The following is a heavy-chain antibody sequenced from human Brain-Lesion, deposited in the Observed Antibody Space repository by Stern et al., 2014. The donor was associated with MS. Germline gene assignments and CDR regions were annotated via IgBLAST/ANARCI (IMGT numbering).Heavy chain of an antibody. D-gene: IGHD3-10*01. Sequence: EVQLVESGGGLVQPGGSLRLSCAASGFTFSNYWMHWVRQAPGQGLVWVSRVNKDGRRTSYADSVKGRFTMSRDNAKNTLYLQMNSLRVEDTAIYYCARGERWFDSWGQGTLVTVSS. J-gene: IGHJ5*01. CDR2: VNKDGRRT. CDR3: ARGERWFDS. CDR1: GFTFSNYW. V-gene: IGHV3-74*02.